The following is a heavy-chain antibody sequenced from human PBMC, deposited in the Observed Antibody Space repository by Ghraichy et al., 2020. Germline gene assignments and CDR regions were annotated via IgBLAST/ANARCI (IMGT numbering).Heavy chain of an antibody. CDR3: ASRLGYCSSTSCWDHAFDI. CDR1: GGSISSYY. D-gene: IGHD2-2*01. J-gene: IGHJ3*02. V-gene: IGHV4-59*01. CDR2: IYYSGST. Sequence: SETLSLTCTVSGGSISSYYWSWIRQPPGKGLEWIGYIYYSGSTNYNPSLKSRVNISVDTSKNQFSLKLSSVTAADTAVYYCASRLGYCSSTSCWDHAFDIWGQGTMVTVSS.